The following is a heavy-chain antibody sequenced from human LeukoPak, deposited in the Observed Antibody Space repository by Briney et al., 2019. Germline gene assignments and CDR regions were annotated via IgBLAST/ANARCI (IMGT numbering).Heavy chain of an antibody. CDR3: ARGGSSYYGMDV. CDR2: IGTAGDT. J-gene: IGHJ6*02. Sequence: GGSLRLSCAASGFTFSSYDMHWVRQATGKGLEWVSAIGTAGDTYYPGSVKGRFTISGENAKNSLYLQMNSLRAGDTAVYYCARGGSSYYGMDVWGQGTTVTVSS. CDR1: GFTFSSYD. V-gene: IGHV3-13*01. D-gene: IGHD2-15*01.